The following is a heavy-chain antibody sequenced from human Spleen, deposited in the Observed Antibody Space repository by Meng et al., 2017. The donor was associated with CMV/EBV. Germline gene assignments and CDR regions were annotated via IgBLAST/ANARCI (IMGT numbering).Heavy chain of an antibody. CDR2: IRGSGDST. CDR1: GFTFSSYA. V-gene: IGHV3-23*01. Sequence: ETLSLTCAASGFTFSSYAMTWVRQAPGKGLEWVSTIRGSGDSTYYADSVKGRFTISRDNSKNTLYLQMNSLRAEDTAVYYCAKEMGSYGMEFLIPFDYWGQGSLVTVSS. CDR3: AKEMGSYGMEFLIPFDY. J-gene: IGHJ4*02. D-gene: IGHD3-16*01.